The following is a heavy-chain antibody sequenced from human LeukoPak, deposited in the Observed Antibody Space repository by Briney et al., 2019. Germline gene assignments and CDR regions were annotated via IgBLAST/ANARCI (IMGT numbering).Heavy chain of an antibody. CDR3: ARHADRSSGRGGFDY. CDR1: GGSISSGGYS. V-gene: IGHV4-61*02. CDR2: IYTSGST. D-gene: IGHD6-19*01. J-gene: IGHJ4*02. Sequence: PSQTLSLTCAVSGGSISSGGYSWSWIRQPPGKGLEWIGRIYTSGSTNYNPSLKSRVTMSVDTSKNQFSLKLSSVTAADTAVYYCARHADRSSGRGGFDYWGQGTLVTVSS.